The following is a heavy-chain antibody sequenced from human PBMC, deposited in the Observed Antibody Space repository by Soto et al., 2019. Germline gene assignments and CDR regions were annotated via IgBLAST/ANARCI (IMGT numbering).Heavy chain of an antibody. V-gene: IGHV3-21*01. D-gene: IGHD2-15*01. CDR1: GSTFRTYG. CDR2: ISNSGDYI. J-gene: IGHJ4*02. Sequence: EVQVVESGGGLVKPGGSLRLSCTASGSTFRTYGMNWVRQAPGKGLEWVSSISNSGDYIYYADSVQGRFTISRDNAKNSLYLQMNSLGAEDTAVYFCARDESAGSGIRYWGQGIPVTVSS. CDR3: ARDESAGSGIRY.